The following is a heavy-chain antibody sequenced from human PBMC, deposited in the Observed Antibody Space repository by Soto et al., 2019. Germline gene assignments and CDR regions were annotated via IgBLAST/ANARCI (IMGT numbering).Heavy chain of an antibody. D-gene: IGHD3-10*01. Sequence: GGSLRLSCAASGFTFSSYDMHWVRQATGKGLEWVSAIGTAGDTYYPGSVKGRFTISRENAKNSLYLQMNSLRAEDTAVYYCARAYGSGSHEASPAFDIWGQGTMVTVSS. V-gene: IGHV3-13*01. J-gene: IGHJ3*02. CDR2: IGTAGDT. CDR3: ARAYGSGSHEASPAFDI. CDR1: GFTFSSYD.